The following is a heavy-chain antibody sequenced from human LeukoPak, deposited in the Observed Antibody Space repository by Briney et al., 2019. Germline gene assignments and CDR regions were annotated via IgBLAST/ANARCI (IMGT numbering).Heavy chain of an antibody. CDR1: GYTFTGYY. CDR2: INPNSGGT. J-gene: IGHJ4*02. Sequence: ASVKVSCKASGYTFTGYYMHWVRQAPGQGLEWMGWINPNSGGTNYAQKFQGRVTMTRVTSISTAYMELSRLRSDDTAVYYCARAAVAGTFCDYWGQGTLVTVSS. D-gene: IGHD6-19*01. V-gene: IGHV1-2*02. CDR3: ARAAVAGTFCDY.